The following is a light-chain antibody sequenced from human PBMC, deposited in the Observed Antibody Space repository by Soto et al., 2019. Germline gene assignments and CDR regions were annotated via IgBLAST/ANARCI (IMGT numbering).Light chain of an antibody. CDR3: QQTYTPPGT. V-gene: IGKV1-39*01. Sequence: DIQMTQSPSPLSASVGDSGTITCRASQTIKTYLNWYRHKPGKAPELLIYAASRLQSGVASRFSGSWSGTYFILTISSLQPDDLATYYSQQTYTPPGTLGQGTKVE. J-gene: IGKJ1*01. CDR1: QTIKTY. CDR2: AAS.